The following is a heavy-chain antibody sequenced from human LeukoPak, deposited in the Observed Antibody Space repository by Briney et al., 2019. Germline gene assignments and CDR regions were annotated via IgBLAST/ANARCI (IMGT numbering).Heavy chain of an antibody. J-gene: IGHJ4*02. CDR2: IYYRWST. CDR1: GGSINNYY. Sequence: SETLSLTCTVSGGSINNYYWSWIRQPPVKGLEWIVDIYYRWSTNYNPSLKSRVPFSVDTSKNQFSLKLNPVTAADTAVYYCARGGDYGDLRYFDYWGQGTLDTVSS. CDR3: ARGGDYGDLRYFDY. D-gene: IGHD4-17*01. V-gene: IGHV4-59*01.